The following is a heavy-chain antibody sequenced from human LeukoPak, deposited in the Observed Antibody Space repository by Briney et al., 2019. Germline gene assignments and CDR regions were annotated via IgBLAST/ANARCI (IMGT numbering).Heavy chain of an antibody. Sequence: WIXRIYTSGSTNYNPSLKSRVTMSVDTSKNQFSLKLSSVTAADTAVYYCAREVAGTVGEKYVEGIDYWGQGTLVTVSS. CDR2: IYTSGST. CDR3: AREVAGTVGEKYVEGIDY. V-gene: IGHV4-4*07. D-gene: IGHD6-19*01. J-gene: IGHJ4*02.